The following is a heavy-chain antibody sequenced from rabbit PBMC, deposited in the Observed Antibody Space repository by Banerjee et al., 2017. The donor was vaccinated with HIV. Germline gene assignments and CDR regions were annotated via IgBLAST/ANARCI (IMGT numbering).Heavy chain of an antibody. CDR2: IYPDYGST. CDR3: ARYGSSGGDRYFNL. CDR1: GLDFSSSYR. Sequence: QEQLEESGGDLVKPGASLTLTCTASGLDFSSSYRICWVRQAPGKGLEWIACIYPDYGSTDYASWVNGRFTISKTSSTTVTLQMTSLTAADTAIYFCARYGSSGGDRYFNLWGPGTLVTVS. D-gene: IGHD1-1*01. J-gene: IGHJ4*01. V-gene: IGHV1S45*01.